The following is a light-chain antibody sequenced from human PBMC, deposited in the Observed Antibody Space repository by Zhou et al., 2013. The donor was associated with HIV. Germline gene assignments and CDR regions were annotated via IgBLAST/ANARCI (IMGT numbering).Light chain of an antibody. CDR1: QGIGND. J-gene: IGKJ1*01. V-gene: IGKV1-17*01. CDR3: LHNGRRTPKT. Sequence: QMSQSPSSLPASVGDRVTITCRASQGIGNDVNWYQHKPGEAPRRLIYGASNLQPGVPSRFSGRGHGTDFTLTINSLQSEDFAAYFCLHNGRRTPKTFGQGTKV. CDR2: GAS.